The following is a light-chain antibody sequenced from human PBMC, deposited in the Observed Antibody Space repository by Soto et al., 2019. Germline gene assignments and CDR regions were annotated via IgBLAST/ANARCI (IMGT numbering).Light chain of an antibody. CDR3: QQYNNWPLT. V-gene: IGKV3-15*01. J-gene: IGKJ5*01. CDR1: QSFSSN. Sequence: EIVMTQSPATLSVSPGERATLSCRASQSFSSNLAWYQQKPGQAPRLLIYGASSRATGIPFRFSGSGSGTEFTLPISRLQSEDFAVYYCQQYNNWPLTVGQGTRRE. CDR2: GAS.